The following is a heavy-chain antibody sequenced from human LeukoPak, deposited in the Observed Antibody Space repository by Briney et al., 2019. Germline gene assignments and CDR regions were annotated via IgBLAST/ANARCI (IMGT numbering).Heavy chain of an antibody. J-gene: IGHJ4*02. V-gene: IGHV3-23*01. CDR2: ISGSGGGT. Sequence: GGSLRLSCAASGFTFSDYYMSWIRQAPGKGLEWVAGISGSGGGTNYADSVKGRFTIFRDNPRNTLYLQMNSPRAEDTAVYFCAKRGVVIRVILVGFHKEAYYFDSWGQGALVTVSS. CDR1: GFTFSDYY. D-gene: IGHD3-22*01. CDR3: AKRGVVIRVILVGFHKEAYYFDS.